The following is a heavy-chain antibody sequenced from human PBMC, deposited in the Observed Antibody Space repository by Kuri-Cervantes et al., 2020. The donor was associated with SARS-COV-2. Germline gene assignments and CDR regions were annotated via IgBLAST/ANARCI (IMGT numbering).Heavy chain of an antibody. D-gene: IGHD2-2*01. CDR2: IYYSGST. Sequence: SETLSLNSTVSGGAISSYYWGWIRQPPGKGLEWIGSIYYSGSTYYNPSLKSRVTISVDTSKNQFSLKLSSVTAADTAVYYCARGPSPGYCSSTSCYPREYYFDYWGQGTLVTVSS. CDR3: ARGPSPGYCSSTSCYPREYYFDY. J-gene: IGHJ4*02. V-gene: IGHV4-39*07. CDR1: GGAISSYY.